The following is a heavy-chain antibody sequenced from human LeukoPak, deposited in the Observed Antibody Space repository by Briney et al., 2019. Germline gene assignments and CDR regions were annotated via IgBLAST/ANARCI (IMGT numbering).Heavy chain of an antibody. CDR1: GGSISSGGYS. CDR3: ARGSPYSGYDNHFDY. CDR2: IYHSGST. V-gene: IGHV4-30-2*01. Sequence: SQTLSLTCAVSGGSISSGGYSWSWIRQPPGKGLEWIGYIYHSGSTYYNPSLESRVTISVDRSKNQFSLKLSSVTAADTAVYYCARGSPYSGYDNHFDYWGQGTLVTVSS. J-gene: IGHJ4*02. D-gene: IGHD5-12*01.